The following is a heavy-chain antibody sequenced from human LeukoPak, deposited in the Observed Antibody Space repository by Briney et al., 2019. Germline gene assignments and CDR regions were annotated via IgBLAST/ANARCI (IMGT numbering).Heavy chain of an antibody. CDR1: GFTFSRHP. J-gene: IGHJ6*02. CDR2: INERGDIT. Sequence: PGGSLRLSRVASGFTFSRHPMSWGRQAPGNGLELVSAINERGDITKYADSVRRRFTISRDSSKNTLYVQMSSLRAEDTAVYYCAKVMWIGEGNYYYYGLDVWGQGTTVTVSS. V-gene: IGHV3-23*01. D-gene: IGHD3-10*01. CDR3: AKVMWIGEGNYYYYGLDV.